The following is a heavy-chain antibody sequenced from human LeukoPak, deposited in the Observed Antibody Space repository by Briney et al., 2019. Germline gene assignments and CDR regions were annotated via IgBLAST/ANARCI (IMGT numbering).Heavy chain of an antibody. CDR1: GFTFSSYW. D-gene: IGHD6-19*01. Sequence: GGSLRLSCAASGFTFSSYWMSWVRQAPGKGLEWVANIKQDGSEKYYVDSVKGRFTISRDNAKNSLYLQMNSPRAEDTAVYYCARAGSSGWLDYWGQGTLVTVSS. CDR3: ARAGSSGWLDY. J-gene: IGHJ4*02. V-gene: IGHV3-7*01. CDR2: IKQDGSEK.